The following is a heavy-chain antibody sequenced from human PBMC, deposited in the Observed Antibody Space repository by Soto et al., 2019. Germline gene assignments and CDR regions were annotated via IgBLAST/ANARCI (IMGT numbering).Heavy chain of an antibody. CDR1: GGTFSSYA. CDR3: ARGYCSGGSCYSHFDY. J-gene: IGHJ4*02. Sequence: SVKVSCKASGGTFSSYAISWVRQAPGQGLEWMGGIIPIFGTANYAQKFQGRVTITADKSTSTAYMELSSLRSEDTAVYYCARGYCSGGSCYSHFDYWGQGTLVTVSS. CDR2: IIPIFGTA. D-gene: IGHD2-15*01. V-gene: IGHV1-69*06.